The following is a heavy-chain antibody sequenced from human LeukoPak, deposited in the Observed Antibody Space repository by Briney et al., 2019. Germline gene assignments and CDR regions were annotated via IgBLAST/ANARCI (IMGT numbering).Heavy chain of an antibody. J-gene: IGHJ5*02. Sequence: ASVKVSCKASGYTFTSYSITWVRQAPGQGLEWMGWISAYNGNTNYAQKFQGRVTMTTDTSTSTAYMELRSLRSDDTAVYYCAYDSSGYHKWFDPWGQGTLVTVSS. CDR3: AYDSSGYHKWFDP. CDR1: GYTFTSYS. V-gene: IGHV1-18*01. D-gene: IGHD3-22*01. CDR2: ISAYNGNT.